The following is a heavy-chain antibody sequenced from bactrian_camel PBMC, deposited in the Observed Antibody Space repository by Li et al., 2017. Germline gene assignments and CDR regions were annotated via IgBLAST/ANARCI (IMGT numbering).Heavy chain of an antibody. CDR1: GFTFSTYA. D-gene: IGHD3*01. CDR3: AAARQRTYGYCTDSAFRYTY. V-gene: IGHV3S31*01. Sequence: DVQLVESGTGLVQPGGSLRLSCAASGFTFSTYAMSWVRQAPGKGLEWVSAINSDGSTTYYSDSVKGRFTISRDNAKNTLYLQMKSLKPEDTAMYYCAAARQRTYGYCTDSAFRYTYWGQGTQVTVS. CDR2: INSDGSTT. J-gene: IGHJ4*01.